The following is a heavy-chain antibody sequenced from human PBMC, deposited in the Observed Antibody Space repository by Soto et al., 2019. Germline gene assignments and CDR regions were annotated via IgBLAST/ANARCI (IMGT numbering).Heavy chain of an antibody. CDR1: GFTFSSYA. CDR3: VKDGGDSSSWYWVLYYFDY. Sequence: GGSLRLSCAASGFTFSSYAMSWVRQAPGKGLKWVSAISGSGGSTYYADYAKGRFTISRDNSKNTLYLQMNSLRSEDTAVYYCVKDGGDSSSWYWVLYYFDYWGQGTLVTVSS. CDR2: ISGSGGST. D-gene: IGHD6-13*01. J-gene: IGHJ4*02. V-gene: IGHV3-23*01.